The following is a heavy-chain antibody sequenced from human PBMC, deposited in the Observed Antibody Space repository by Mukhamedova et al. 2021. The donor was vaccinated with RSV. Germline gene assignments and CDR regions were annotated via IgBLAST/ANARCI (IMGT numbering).Heavy chain of an antibody. J-gene: IGHJ6*02. Sequence: GKGLEWIGEINHSGSTNYNPSLKSRVTISVDTSKNQFSLKLSSVTAADTAVYYCAWGRYCSGGSCYSLYYYYGMDVWGQGTTVTVS. V-gene: IGHV4-34*01. D-gene: IGHD2-15*01. CDR3: AWGRYCSGGSCYSLYYYYGMDV. CDR2: INHSGST.